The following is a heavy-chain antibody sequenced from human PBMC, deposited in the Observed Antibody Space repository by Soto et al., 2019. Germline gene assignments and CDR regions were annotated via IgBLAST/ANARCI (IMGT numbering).Heavy chain of an antibody. CDR1: GFTFDDYT. Sequence: GGSLRLSCAASGFTFDDYTMHWVRQAPGKGLEWVSLISWDGGSTYYADSVKGRFTISRDNSKNSLYLQMNSLRTEDTALYYCAKDSDIVATIKGMDVWGQGTTVTVSS. D-gene: IGHD5-12*01. V-gene: IGHV3-43*01. CDR3: AKDSDIVATIKGMDV. J-gene: IGHJ6*02. CDR2: ISWDGGST.